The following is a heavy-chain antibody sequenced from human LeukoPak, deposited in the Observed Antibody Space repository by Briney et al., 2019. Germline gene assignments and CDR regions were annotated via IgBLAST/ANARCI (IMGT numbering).Heavy chain of an antibody. CDR2: IYTSGST. CDR1: GGSISSYY. CDR3: ARGALPTYSSGTNWFDP. Sequence: SETLSLTCTVSGGSISSYYWSWIRQPAGKGLEWIGRIYTSGSTNYNPSLKSRVTISVDTSKNQFSLKLSSVTAADTAVYYCARGALPTYSSGTNWFDPWGQGTLVTVSS. D-gene: IGHD6-19*01. J-gene: IGHJ5*02. V-gene: IGHV4-4*07.